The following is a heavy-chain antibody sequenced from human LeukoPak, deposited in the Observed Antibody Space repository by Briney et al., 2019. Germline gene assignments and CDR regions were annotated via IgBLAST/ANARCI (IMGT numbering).Heavy chain of an antibody. Sequence: ASVKVSCKASGYSFTNYAMNWVRQAPGQGPEWMGWISPNSGDTNYAQNFQGRVTMTGDTSISTAYMELIRLRSDDTAMYYCARDPNYGWFSFDPWGQGTLVTVSS. J-gene: IGHJ5*02. CDR2: ISPNSGDT. V-gene: IGHV1-2*02. CDR3: ARDPNYGWFSFDP. D-gene: IGHD3-10*01. CDR1: GYSFTNYA.